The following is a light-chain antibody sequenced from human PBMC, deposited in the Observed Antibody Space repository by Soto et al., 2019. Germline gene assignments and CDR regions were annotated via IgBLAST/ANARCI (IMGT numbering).Light chain of an antibody. V-gene: IGLV1-40*01. CDR3: QSYDSSLSGLYV. CDR1: SSNIGAGYD. CDR2: GNS. J-gene: IGLJ1*01. Sequence: QSVLTQPPSVSGAPGHRVTISCTGSSSNIGAGYDVHWYQQLPGTAPKLLIYGNSNRPSGVPDRFSGSKSGTSASLAITGLQAEDEADYYCQSYDSSLSGLYVFGTGTKVNVL.